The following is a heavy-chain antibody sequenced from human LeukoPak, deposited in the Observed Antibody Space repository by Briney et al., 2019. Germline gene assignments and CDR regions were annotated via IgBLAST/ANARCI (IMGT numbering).Heavy chain of an antibody. CDR2: ISGSGGST. V-gene: IGHV3-23*01. Sequence: PGGSLRLSCAASGFTFSSYAMSWVRQAPGKGLEWVSAISGSGGSTYYADSVKGRFTISRDNSKNTLYLQMNSLRAEDTGVNYCAIDRQRLVRNWFDPWGQGTLVTVSS. CDR1: GFTFSSYA. CDR3: AIDRQRLVRNWFDP. J-gene: IGHJ5*02. D-gene: IGHD3-10*01.